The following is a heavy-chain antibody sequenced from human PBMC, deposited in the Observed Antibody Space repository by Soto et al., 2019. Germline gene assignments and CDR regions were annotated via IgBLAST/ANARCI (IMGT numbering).Heavy chain of an antibody. D-gene: IGHD4-17*01. V-gene: IGHV3-21*01. CDR3: ASNKVYGDYAGYYYGMDV. CDR2: ISRSSSYI. Sequence: EVQLVESGGGLVKPGGSLRLSCAASGFTFSSYSMNWVRQAPGKGLEWVSSISRSSSYIYYADSVKGRFTISRDNAKNSLYLQMNSLRAEDTAVYYCASNKVYGDYAGYYYGMDVWGQGTTVTVSS. J-gene: IGHJ6*02. CDR1: GFTFSSYS.